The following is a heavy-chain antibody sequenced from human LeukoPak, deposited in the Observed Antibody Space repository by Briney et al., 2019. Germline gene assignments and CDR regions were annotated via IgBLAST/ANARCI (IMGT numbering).Heavy chain of an antibody. V-gene: IGHV4-59*01. D-gene: IGHD3-22*01. CDR2: IYFIGGT. J-gene: IGHJ4*02. CDR3: ARGTDSSAYFVY. Sequence: SETLSLTRTVPVGSISGDYWCWIRQPPGEGLGWSGYIYFIGGTTYNPPPQSRVALSVDSTKNQFSLKLSSVPAADTAVYYCARGTDSSAYFVYSGQGTLVTVSS. CDR1: VGSISGDY.